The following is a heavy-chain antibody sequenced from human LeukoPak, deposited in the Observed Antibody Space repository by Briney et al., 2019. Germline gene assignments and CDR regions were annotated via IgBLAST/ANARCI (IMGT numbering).Heavy chain of an antibody. J-gene: IGHJ4*02. CDR3: ARDKVTRKLGIDY. D-gene: IGHD7-27*01. Sequence: GGSLRLSCAASGFTFSDYYMSWIRQAPGKGLEWVSYISSSSSYTSYADSVKGRFTISRDNAKNSLYLQMNSLRAEDTAVYYCARDKVTRKLGIDYWGQGALVTVSS. V-gene: IGHV3-11*05. CDR2: ISSSSSYT. CDR1: GFTFSDYY.